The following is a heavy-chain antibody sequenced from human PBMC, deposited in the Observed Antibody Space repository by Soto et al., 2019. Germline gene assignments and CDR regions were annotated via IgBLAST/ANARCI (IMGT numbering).Heavy chain of an antibody. V-gene: IGHV3-30-3*01. D-gene: IGHD6-6*01. CDR1: GFIVSDYA. CDR2: ISPAGTNQ. CDR3: ARENSRISPRLFQH. Sequence: PGGALRLSCVASGFIVSDYAMHWAGQAPGKGLEWVALISPAGTNQYYADSAKGRFTISRDNSKNTLYLQMNSLRPEDTGLYYCARENSRISPRLFQHWGHGTLVTVSS. J-gene: IGHJ1*01.